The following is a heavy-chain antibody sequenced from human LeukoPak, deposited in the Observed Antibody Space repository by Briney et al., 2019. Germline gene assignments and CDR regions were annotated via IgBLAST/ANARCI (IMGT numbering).Heavy chain of an antibody. D-gene: IGHD3-10*01. CDR3: AMYYYGSGNYYNDY. J-gene: IGHJ4*02. CDR1: GFTFSPYW. Sequence: GGSLRLSCAASGFTFSPYWMSWVRQTPGRRLEWVANIKQDGTEKYSVDSLKGRFTISRDNAKNSVYLQMNSLRAEDTAVYYCAMYYYGSGNYYNDYWGQGTLVTVSS. CDR2: IKQDGTEK. V-gene: IGHV3-7*02.